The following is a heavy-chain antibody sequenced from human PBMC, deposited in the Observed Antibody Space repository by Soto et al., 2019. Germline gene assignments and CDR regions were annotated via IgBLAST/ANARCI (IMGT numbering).Heavy chain of an antibody. J-gene: IGHJ4*02. CDR3: VRGSVYNWRGDY. CDR1: GFTFSNYW. Sequence: EVQLVESGGGLVQPGGSLRLSCAASGFTFSNYWMHRVRQAPGKGLVWVSRINSDGSTTGNADSVKGRFTISRDNAKNTLYLQMNSLRAEDTAVYYCVRGSVYNWRGDYWGQGTLVTVSS. CDR2: INSDGSTT. D-gene: IGHD1-20*01. V-gene: IGHV3-74*01.